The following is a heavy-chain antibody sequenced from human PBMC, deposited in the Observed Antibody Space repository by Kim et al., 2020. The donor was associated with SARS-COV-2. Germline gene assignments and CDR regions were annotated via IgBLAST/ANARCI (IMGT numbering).Heavy chain of an antibody. CDR2: MNPNSCNT. D-gene: IGHD3-3*01. J-gene: IGHJ4*02. V-gene: IGHV1-8*01. CDR1: GYTFTSYD. CDR3: ARTYYDFWSGYWGY. Sequence: ASVKVSCKASGYTFTSYDINWVRQATGQGLEWMGWMNPNSCNTGYAQKFQGRVTMTRNTSISTAYMELSSLRSEDTAVYYCARTYYDFWSGYWGYWGQGTLVTVSS.